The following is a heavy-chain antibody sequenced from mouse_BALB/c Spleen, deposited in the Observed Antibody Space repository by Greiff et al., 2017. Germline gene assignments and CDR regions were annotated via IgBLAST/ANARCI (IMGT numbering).Heavy chain of an antibody. CDR1: GFSLTSYG. D-gene: IGHD2-10*02. Sequence: QVQLQQSGPGLVAPSQSLSITCTVSGFSLTSYGVHWVRQPPGKGLEWLGVIWAGGSTNYNSALMSRLSISKDNSKSQVFLKMNSLQAYDTAICYCVRDRYGYSAYWGQGTTLTVSS. J-gene: IGHJ2*01. V-gene: IGHV2-9*02. CDR2: IWAGGST. CDR3: VRDRYGYSAY.